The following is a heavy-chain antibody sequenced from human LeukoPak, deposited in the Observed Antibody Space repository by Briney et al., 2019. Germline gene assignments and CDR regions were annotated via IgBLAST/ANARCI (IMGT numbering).Heavy chain of an antibody. Sequence: GGSLRLSCAASGFTFSDYYMSWIRQAPGKGLKWVSYISSSGSTIYYADSVKGRFTISRDNAKNSLYLQMNSLRAEDTAVYYCARDAYYDSSGYYGHWGQGTLVTVSS. J-gene: IGHJ4*02. V-gene: IGHV3-11*04. CDR1: GFTFSDYY. CDR3: ARDAYYDSSGYYGH. CDR2: ISSSGSTI. D-gene: IGHD3-22*01.